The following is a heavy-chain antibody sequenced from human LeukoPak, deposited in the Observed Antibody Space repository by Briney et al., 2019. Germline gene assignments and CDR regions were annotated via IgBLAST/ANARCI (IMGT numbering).Heavy chain of an antibody. CDR1: GFTFSSYW. CDR2: IDTDGSST. CDR3: ILAAAGTEFDS. J-gene: IGHJ4*02. V-gene: IGHV3-74*01. Sequence: PGGSLRLSCSASGFTFSSYWMNWVRQAPGKGLVWVSRIDTDGSSTSYADSVKGRFTISRDNAKNTLYLQMSSLRAEDTAVYYCILAAAGTEFDSWGQGTLVTVSS. D-gene: IGHD6-13*01.